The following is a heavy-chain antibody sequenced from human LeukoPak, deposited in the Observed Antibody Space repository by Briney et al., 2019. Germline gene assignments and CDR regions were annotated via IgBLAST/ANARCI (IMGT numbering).Heavy chain of an antibody. J-gene: IGHJ4*02. D-gene: IGHD6-13*01. Sequence: SETLSLTCAVYGGSFSGYYWSWIRQPPGKGLEWIGEINHSGSTNYNPSLKSRVTISVDTSKNQFSLKLSSVTAADTAVYYCARGRRSSSRYSLFDYWGQGTLVTVSS. CDR1: GGSFSGYY. CDR3: ARGRRSSSRYSLFDY. CDR2: INHSGST. V-gene: IGHV4-34*01.